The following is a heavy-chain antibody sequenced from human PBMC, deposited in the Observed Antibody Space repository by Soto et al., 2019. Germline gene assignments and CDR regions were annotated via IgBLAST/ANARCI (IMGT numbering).Heavy chain of an antibody. CDR3: ARGSGYDLHSDH. D-gene: IGHD5-12*01. J-gene: IGHJ4*02. CDR1: GGSFSGYY. V-gene: IGHV4-34*01. CDR2: INHSGST. Sequence: SETLSLTCAVYGGSFSGYYWSWIRQPPGKGLEWIGEINHSGSTNYNPSLKSRVTISVDTSKNQFSLKLSSVTAADTAVYYCARGSGYDLHSDHWGQGTLVTVSS.